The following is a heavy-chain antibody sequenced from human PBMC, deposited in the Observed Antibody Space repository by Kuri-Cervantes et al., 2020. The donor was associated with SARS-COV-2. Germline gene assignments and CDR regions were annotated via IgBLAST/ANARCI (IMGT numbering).Heavy chain of an antibody. CDR1: GFFFRDYH. CDR3: ARYDFWSGYYLDY. D-gene: IGHD3-3*01. V-gene: IGHV3-11*04. CDR2: INSGGSTI. Sequence: LSLTCEASGFFFRDYHMTWIRQAPGKGLEWVSYINSGGSTIFYADSVKGRLTISRDNAKNSLYLQMNSLRAEDTAVYYCARYDFWSGYYLDYWGQGTLVTVSS. J-gene: IGHJ4*02.